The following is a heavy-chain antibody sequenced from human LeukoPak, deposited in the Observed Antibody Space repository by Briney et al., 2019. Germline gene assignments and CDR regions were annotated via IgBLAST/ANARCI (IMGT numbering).Heavy chain of an antibody. Sequence: GGSLRLSCAASGFTFSSYAMHWVRQAPGKGLEWVAVISYDGSNKYYADSVKGRFTISRDTSKNTLYLQMNSLRAEDTAVYYCARDYGDGAAYNWFDPWGQGTLVTVSS. D-gene: IGHD5-24*01. CDR3: ARDYGDGAAYNWFDP. CDR2: ISYDGSNK. CDR1: GFTFSSYA. J-gene: IGHJ5*02. V-gene: IGHV3-30*01.